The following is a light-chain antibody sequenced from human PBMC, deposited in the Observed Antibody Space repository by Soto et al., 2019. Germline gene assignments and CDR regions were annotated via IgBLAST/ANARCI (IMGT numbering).Light chain of an antibody. CDR3: CSYTSTYTLI. CDR1: SSDIGNYNY. J-gene: IGLJ2*01. Sequence: QSALTQPASVSGSPGQSITISCTGTSSDIGNYNYVSWYQQHPGKAPKVMIYEVHNRPSGVSNRFSGSKSGNTASLTISGLQAEDEADYYCCSYTSTYTLIFGGGTKVTVL. CDR2: EVH. V-gene: IGLV2-14*01.